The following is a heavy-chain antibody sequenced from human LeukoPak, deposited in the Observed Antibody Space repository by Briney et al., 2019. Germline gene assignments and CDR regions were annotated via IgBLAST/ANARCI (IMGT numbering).Heavy chain of an antibody. J-gene: IGHJ3*02. CDR1: GFTLSDYF. Sequence: PGGSLRLFCAASGFTLSDYFMTWIRQAPGKGLEWVSYIAPAGTTYYADSVKGRFTISRDNAKTSLYLQMSNMRADDTAVYYCARDLGPHRSSPNTGAFDIWGQGTMVTVSS. CDR2: IAPAGTT. CDR3: ARDLGPHRSSPNTGAFDI. V-gene: IGHV3-11*04. D-gene: IGHD1-26*01.